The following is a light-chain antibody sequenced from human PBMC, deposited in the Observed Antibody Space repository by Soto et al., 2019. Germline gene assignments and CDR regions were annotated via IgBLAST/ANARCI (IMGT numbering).Light chain of an antibody. V-gene: IGKV1-39*01. CDR3: QQSYSTPWT. J-gene: IGKJ1*01. CDR2: AAS. CDR1: QSISSY. Sequence: DIQMTQSASSLSASLGDRVTITCRASQSISSYLNWYQQKQGKAPKLLIYAASSLQSGVPSRFSGSGYGTDFNLTISSLQTEDFATYYCQQSYSTPWTFGQGTKVDIK.